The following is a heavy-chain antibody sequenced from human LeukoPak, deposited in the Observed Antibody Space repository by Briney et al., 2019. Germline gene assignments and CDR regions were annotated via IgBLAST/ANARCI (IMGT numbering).Heavy chain of an antibody. D-gene: IGHD6-6*01. Sequence: GGSLRLSCAASGFTFSSYAMSWVRQAPGKGLEWVSAISGSGGSTYYADSVKGRFTISRDNSKNTLYLQMNSLRAEDTAVYYCAKAYRSSLGNYGMDVWGQGTTVTVSS. J-gene: IGHJ6*02. CDR3: AKAYRSSLGNYGMDV. V-gene: IGHV3-23*01. CDR2: ISGSGGST. CDR1: GFTFSSYA.